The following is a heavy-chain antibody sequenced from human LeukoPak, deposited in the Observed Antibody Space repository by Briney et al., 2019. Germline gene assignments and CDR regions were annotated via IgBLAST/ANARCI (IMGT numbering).Heavy chain of an antibody. D-gene: IGHD6-19*01. CDR3: VKSGSSNVAGTTHY. CDR2: ISGSGGST. CDR1: GFTFSSYA. J-gene: IGHJ4*02. V-gene: IGHV3-23*01. Sequence: VHLGGSLRLSCAASGFTFSSYAMSWVRQTPGKGLEWVSVISGSGGSTYYADSVKGRFTISRDNSKNTLYLQMNSLRAEDTAVYYCVKSGSSNVAGTTHYWGQGTLVTVSS.